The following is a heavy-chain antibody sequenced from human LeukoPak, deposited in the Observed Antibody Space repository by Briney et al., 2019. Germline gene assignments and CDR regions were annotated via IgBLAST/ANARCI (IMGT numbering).Heavy chain of an antibody. Sequence: GGSLRLSCAASGFTFSSYGMHWVRQAPGKGLEWVAFIRYDGSNKYYADSVKGRFTISRDNSKNTLYLQMNSLRAEDTAVYYCAKDSDRYDFWSGYYSEGYFDYWGQGTLVTVSS. D-gene: IGHD3-3*01. CDR2: IRYDGSNK. V-gene: IGHV3-30*02. J-gene: IGHJ4*02. CDR3: AKDSDRYDFWSGYYSEGYFDY. CDR1: GFTFSSYG.